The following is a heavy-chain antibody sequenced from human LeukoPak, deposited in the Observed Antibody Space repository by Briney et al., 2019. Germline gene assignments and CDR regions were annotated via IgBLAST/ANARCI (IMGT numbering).Heavy chain of an antibody. D-gene: IGHD6-13*01. Sequence: SETLSLTCAVYGGSFSGYYWSWIRQPPGKGLEWIGEINHSGSTNYNPSLKSRVTMSVDTSKNQFSLKVSSVTAADTAVYYCARGLSIAAAGTGYAFDIWGQGTMVTDSS. V-gene: IGHV4-34*01. J-gene: IGHJ3*02. CDR1: GGSFSGYY. CDR2: INHSGST. CDR3: ARGLSIAAAGTGYAFDI.